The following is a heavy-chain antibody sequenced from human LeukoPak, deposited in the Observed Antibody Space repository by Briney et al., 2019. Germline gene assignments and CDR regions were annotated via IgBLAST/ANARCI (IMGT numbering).Heavy chain of an antibody. V-gene: IGHV3-11*04. CDR1: GFTFSDYY. CDR2: ISSSGSTI. D-gene: IGHD3-10*01. Sequence: PGGSLRLSCAASGFTFSDYYMSWIRQAPGKGLEWVSYISSSGSTIYYADSVKGRFTISRDNSKNTLYLQMNSLRAEDTAVYYCARDKLWFGELFGYFDYWGQGTLVTVSS. CDR3: ARDKLWFGELFGYFDY. J-gene: IGHJ4*02.